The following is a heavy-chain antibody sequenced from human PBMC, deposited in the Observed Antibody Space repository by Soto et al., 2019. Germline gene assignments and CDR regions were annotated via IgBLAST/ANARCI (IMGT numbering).Heavy chain of an antibody. J-gene: IGHJ4*02. CDR1: GFTFSSYA. Sequence: PGGSLRLSCAASGFTFSSYAMHWVRQAPGKGLEWVAVISYDGSNKYYADSVKGRFTISRDNSKNTLYLQMNSLRAEDTAVYYCARDIGLWHGYCDYWGQGTLVTVSS. CDR3: ARDIGLWHGYCDY. D-gene: IGHD2-21*01. CDR2: ISYDGSNK. V-gene: IGHV3-30-3*01.